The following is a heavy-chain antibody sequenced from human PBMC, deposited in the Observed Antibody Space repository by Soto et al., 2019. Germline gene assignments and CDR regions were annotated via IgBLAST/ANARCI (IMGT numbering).Heavy chain of an antibody. V-gene: IGHV4-34*01. D-gene: IGHD2-15*01. CDR1: GGSFSGYY. Sequence: SETLSLTCAVYGGSFSGYYWSWIRQPPGKGLEWIGEINHSGSTNYNPSLKSRVTISVDTSKNQFSLKLSSVTAADTAVYYCARGPRIVVVVAAHQHAGKFDAFAIWSQGTMVTVSS. J-gene: IGHJ3*02. CDR2: INHSGST. CDR3: ARGPRIVVVVAAHQHAGKFDAFAI.